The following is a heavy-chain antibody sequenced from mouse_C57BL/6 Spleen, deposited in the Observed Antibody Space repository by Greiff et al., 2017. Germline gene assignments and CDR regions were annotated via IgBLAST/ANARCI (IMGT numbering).Heavy chain of an antibody. CDR1: GYTFTSYW. J-gene: IGHJ3*01. CDR3: ERYYGSRYGEGFAY. D-gene: IGHD1-1*01. V-gene: IGHV1-52*01. CDR2: IDPSDSET. Sequence: VQLQQPGAELVRPGSSVKLSCKASGYTFTSYWMHWVKQRPIQGLEWIGNIDPSDSETHYNQKFKDKATLTVDKSSSTAYMQLSSLTSEDSAVYYCERYYGSRYGEGFAYWGQGTLVTVSA.